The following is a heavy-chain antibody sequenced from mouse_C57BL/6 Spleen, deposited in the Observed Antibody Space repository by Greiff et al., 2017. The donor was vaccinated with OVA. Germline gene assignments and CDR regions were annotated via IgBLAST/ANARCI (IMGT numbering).Heavy chain of an antibody. J-gene: IGHJ3*01. Sequence: VQLKESGPELVKPGASVKISCKASGYAFSSSWMNWVKQRPGKGLEWIGRIYPGDGDTNYNGKFKGKATLTADKSSSTAYMQLSSLTSEDSAVYFCARGGAWFAYWGQGTLVTVSA. CDR3: ARGGAWFAY. CDR1: GYAFSSSW. CDR2: IYPGDGDT. V-gene: IGHV1-82*01.